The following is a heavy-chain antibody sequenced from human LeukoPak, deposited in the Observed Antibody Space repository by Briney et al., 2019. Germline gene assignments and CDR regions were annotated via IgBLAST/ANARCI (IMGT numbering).Heavy chain of an antibody. CDR3: ARIIHSYGYYYGMDV. D-gene: IGHD5-18*01. CDR2: IYYSGST. V-gene: IGHV4-59*01. J-gene: IGHJ6*02. Sequence: PSETLSLTCTVPGGSISTYYWSWIRQPPGKGLEWIGYIYYSGSTNYNPSLKSRVTISVDTSKNQFSLKLSSVTAADTAVYYCARIIHSYGYYYGMDVWGQGTTVTVSS. CDR1: GGSISTYY.